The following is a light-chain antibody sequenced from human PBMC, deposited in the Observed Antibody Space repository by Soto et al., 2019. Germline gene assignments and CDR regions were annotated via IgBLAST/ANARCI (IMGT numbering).Light chain of an antibody. V-gene: IGLV1-40*01. CDR2: GNS. J-gene: IGLJ3*02. Sequence: QSXLTQXXXXXXXXGXXXTXXXTGSSSNIGAGYDVHWYQQLPGTAPKLLIYGNSNRPSGVPDRFSGSKSGTSASLAITGLQAEDEADYYCQSYDSSLSGWVFGGGTKLTVL. CDR1: SSNIGAGYD. CDR3: QSYDSSLSGWV.